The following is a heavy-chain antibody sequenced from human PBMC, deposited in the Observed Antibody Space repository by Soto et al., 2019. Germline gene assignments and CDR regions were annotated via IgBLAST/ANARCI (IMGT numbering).Heavy chain of an antibody. V-gene: IGHV3-74*01. Sequence: EVQLVESGGGLVQPGGSLRLSCAASGFTFSNYWMHWVRQAPGKGLAWVARIDHDGSTDYAGSVRGRFTVSRDNAESMLYLQMNSLRDDDPALYYCVRDSHGDYWGQGTLVTVSS. J-gene: IGHJ4*02. CDR2: IDHDGST. CDR1: GFTFSNYW. CDR3: VRDSHGDY.